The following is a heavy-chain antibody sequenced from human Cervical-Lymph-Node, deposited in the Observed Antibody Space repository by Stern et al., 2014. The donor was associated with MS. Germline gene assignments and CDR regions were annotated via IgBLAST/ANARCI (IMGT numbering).Heavy chain of an antibody. CDR2: IYYSGTT. D-gene: IGHD5-12*01. V-gene: IGHV4-39*01. J-gene: IGHJ4*02. Sequence: VQLVQSGPGLVKPSETLSLTCSVSGGSISRSTYYWGWIRQPPGKGLEWIGSIYYSGTTYYNPSLKSRVTIDTSTNPFSPRLTSVTAADTAVYYCARHDGWLPHYWSQGTLVTVSS. CDR1: GGSISRSTYY. CDR3: ARHDGWLPHY.